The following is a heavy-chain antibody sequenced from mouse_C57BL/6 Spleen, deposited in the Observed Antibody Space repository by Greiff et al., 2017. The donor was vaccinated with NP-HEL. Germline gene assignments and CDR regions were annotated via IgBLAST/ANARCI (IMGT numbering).Heavy chain of an antibody. V-gene: IGHV3-1*01. Sequence: EVKLMESGPGMVKPSQSLSLTCTVTGYSITSGYDWHWIRHFPGNKLEWMGYISYSGSTNYNPSLKSRISITHDTSKNHFFLKLNSVTTEDTATYYCARDSTTVVAWYFDVWGTGTTVTVSS. CDR3: ARDSTTVVAWYFDV. CDR1: GYSITSGYD. CDR2: ISYSGST. J-gene: IGHJ1*03. D-gene: IGHD1-1*01.